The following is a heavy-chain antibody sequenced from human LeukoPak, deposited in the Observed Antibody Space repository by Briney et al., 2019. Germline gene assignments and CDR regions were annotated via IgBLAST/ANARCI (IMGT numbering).Heavy chain of an antibody. J-gene: IGHJ4*02. CDR1: GDSFSSSNYY. CDR3: ARLRSALWDY. CDR2: FYYSGST. Sequence: SETLSLTCTVSGDSFSSSNYYWGWIRQPPGKGLEWIGSFYYSGSTYYNPSLKSRVTISGDTSKNQFSLKLRSVTAADTAVYYCARLRSALWDYWGQGTLVTVSS. D-gene: IGHD3-16*01. V-gene: IGHV4-39*01.